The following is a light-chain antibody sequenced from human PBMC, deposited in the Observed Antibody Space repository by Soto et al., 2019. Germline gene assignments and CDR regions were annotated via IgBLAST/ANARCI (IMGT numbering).Light chain of an antibody. CDR2: GTS. CDR3: LQRSSWPPFT. CDR1: QSVSIN. Sequence: EIVMTQSPATLSVSPGERATLSCRASQSVSINLAWYQQKPGQAPRLLIYGTSTRATGIPARFSGSGSGTEFTLTISSLQSEDFAVYYCLQRSSWPPFTFGGGTKVELK. J-gene: IGKJ4*01. V-gene: IGKV3-15*01.